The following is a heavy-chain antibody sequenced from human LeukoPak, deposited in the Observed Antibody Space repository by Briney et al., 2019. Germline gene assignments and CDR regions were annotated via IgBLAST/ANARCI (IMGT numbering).Heavy chain of an antibody. CDR2: ISGSGGST. V-gene: IGHV3-23*01. J-gene: IGHJ4*02. CDR1: GFTFSNAW. Sequence: GGSLRLSCAASGFTFSNAWMSWVRQAPGKGLEWVSAISGSGGSTYYADSVKGRFTISRDNSKNTLYLQMNSLRAEDTAVYYCAKAREDFDWLLSPQYYFDYWGQGTLVTVSS. CDR3: AKAREDFDWLLSPQYYFDY. D-gene: IGHD3-9*01.